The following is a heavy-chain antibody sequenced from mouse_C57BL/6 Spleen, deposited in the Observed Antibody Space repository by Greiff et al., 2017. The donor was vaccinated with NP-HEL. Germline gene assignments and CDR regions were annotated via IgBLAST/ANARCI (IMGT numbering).Heavy chain of an antibody. CDR3: ARGGGYDGVDY. V-gene: IGHV3-6*01. J-gene: IGHJ2*01. CDR2: ISYDGSN. Sequence: EVKLMESGPGLVKPSQSLSLTCSVTGYSITSGYYWNWIRQFPGNKLEWMGYISYDGSNNYNPSLKNRISITRDTSKNQFFLKLNSVTTEDTATYYCARGGGYDGVDYWGQGTTLTVSS. CDR1: GYSITSGYY. D-gene: IGHD2-2*01.